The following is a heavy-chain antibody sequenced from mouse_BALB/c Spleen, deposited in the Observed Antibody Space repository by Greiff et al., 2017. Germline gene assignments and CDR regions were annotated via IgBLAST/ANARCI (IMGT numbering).Heavy chain of an antibody. V-gene: IGHV5-6-5*01. J-gene: IGHJ4*01. CDR1: GFTFSSYA. Sequence: DVQLVESGGGLVKLGGSLKLSCAASGFTFSSYAMSWVRQTPEKRLEWVASISSGGSTYYPDSVKGRFTISRDNARNILYLQMSSLRSEDTAMYYCARAYYRYAYAMDYWGQGTSVTVSS. D-gene: IGHD2-14*01. CDR2: ISSGGST. CDR3: ARAYYRYAYAMDY.